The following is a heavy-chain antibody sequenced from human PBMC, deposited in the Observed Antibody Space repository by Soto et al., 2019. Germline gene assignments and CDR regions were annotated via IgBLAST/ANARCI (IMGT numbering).Heavy chain of an antibody. J-gene: IGHJ4*02. CDR2: ITPILRET. CDR1: GGTFSTYT. CDR3: GRVPRYSFPTADALDQ. V-gene: IGHV1-69*06. Sequence: QVHLVQSGTEVRKPGSSVTVSCKVSGGTFSTYTISWVRQAPGQGLQLMGGITPILRETTYAQNFQGRVSIPADISATTAYMELSDLTSEDTAVYYCGRVPRYSFPTADALDQWGQGTRVTVSS. D-gene: IGHD5-18*01.